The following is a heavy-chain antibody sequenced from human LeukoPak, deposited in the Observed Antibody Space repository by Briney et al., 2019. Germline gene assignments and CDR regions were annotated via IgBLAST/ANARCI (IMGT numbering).Heavy chain of an antibody. CDR2: ISGSGGST. D-gene: IGHD3-10*01. J-gene: IGHJ6*02. Sequence: DPGGSLRLSCAASGFTFRNYAMSWVRQASGKGLEWVSAISGSGGSTYYADSVKGRFTISRDNSKNTLYLQMNSLRAEDTAVYYCANAGPYGSGSYYQYYYGMDVWGQGTTVTVSS. CDR1: GFTFRNYA. V-gene: IGHV3-23*01. CDR3: ANAGPYGSGSYYQYYYGMDV.